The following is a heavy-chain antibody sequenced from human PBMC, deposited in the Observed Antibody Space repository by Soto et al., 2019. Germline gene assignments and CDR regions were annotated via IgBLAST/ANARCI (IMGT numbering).Heavy chain of an antibody. CDR3: ARTPMTTVGEGFFFDY. D-gene: IGHD4-17*01. CDR2: IYYSGST. J-gene: IGHJ4*02. CDR1: GGSISSGGYY. Sequence: QVQLQESGPGLVKPSQTLSLTCTISGGSISSGGYYWSWLRQHPGKGLEWIGYIYYSGSTYYNPSLKSRVTISVDSSKNQFSRKLSSVTAAATAVYYCARTPMTTVGEGFFFDYWGQGSLVTVSS. V-gene: IGHV4-31*03.